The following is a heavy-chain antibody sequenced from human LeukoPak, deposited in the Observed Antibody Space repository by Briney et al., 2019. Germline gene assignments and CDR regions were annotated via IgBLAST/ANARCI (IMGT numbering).Heavy chain of an antibody. V-gene: IGHV4-4*09. CDR1: GGSISSYF. Sequence: SVTLSLTCTVSGGSISSYFWSWIRQPPGKGLEWIGYIYTSGSTNYNPSLKSRVTISVDTSKNQFSLKLSSLSAADTAVYYCARQGGATFDYCGQGTLVTVSS. CDR3: ARQGGATFDY. CDR2: IYTSGST. D-gene: IGHD1-26*01. J-gene: IGHJ4*02.